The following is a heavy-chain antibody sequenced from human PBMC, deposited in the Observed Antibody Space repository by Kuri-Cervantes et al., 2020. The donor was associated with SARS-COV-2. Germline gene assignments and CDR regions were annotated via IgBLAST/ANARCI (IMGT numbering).Heavy chain of an antibody. V-gene: IGHV1-69*13. Sequence: SVKVSCKASGGTFSSYAISWVRQAPGQGLEWMGGIIPIFGTANYAQKFQGRVTITADESTSTAYMELSSLRSEDTAVYYCATPAGGRDYSNYAYWGQGTLVTVSS. CDR3: ATPAGGRDYSNYAY. D-gene: IGHD4-11*01. CDR1: GGTFSSYA. J-gene: IGHJ4*02. CDR2: IIPIFGTA.